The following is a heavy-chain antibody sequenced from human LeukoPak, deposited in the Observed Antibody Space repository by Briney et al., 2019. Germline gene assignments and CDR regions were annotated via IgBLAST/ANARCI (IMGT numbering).Heavy chain of an antibody. Sequence: PSETLSLTCTVSGGSISSYYWSWIRQPPGKGLEWIGYIYYSGSTNYNPSLKSRVTISVDTSKNQFSLKLSSVTAVDTAVYYCARATRGWELTIDYWGQGTLVTVSS. D-gene: IGHD1-26*01. CDR3: ARATRGWELTIDY. J-gene: IGHJ4*02. CDR1: GGSISSYY. V-gene: IGHV4-59*12. CDR2: IYYSGST.